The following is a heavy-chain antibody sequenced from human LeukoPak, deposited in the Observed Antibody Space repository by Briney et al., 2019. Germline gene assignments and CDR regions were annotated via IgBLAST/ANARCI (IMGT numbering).Heavy chain of an antibody. CDR1: GFTFNSYW. V-gene: IGHV3-7*01. Sequence: GGSLRLSCAASGFTFNSYWMSWVRQAPGKGLERVANMNLDGSEKYYVDSVKGRFTISRDNAKNSLYLQINSLRVEDTAVYYCARDEYSSSSSYMDVWGKGTTVTVSS. CDR2: MNLDGSEK. CDR3: ARDEYSSSSSYMDV. J-gene: IGHJ6*03. D-gene: IGHD6-6*01.